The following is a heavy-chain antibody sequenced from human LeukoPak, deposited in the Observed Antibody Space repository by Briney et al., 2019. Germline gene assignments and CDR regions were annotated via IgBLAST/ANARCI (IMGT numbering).Heavy chain of an antibody. J-gene: IGHJ3*02. V-gene: IGHV3-21*01. CDR2: ISSSSSYI. CDR3: AKDQGGAFDI. D-gene: IGHD3-16*01. CDR1: GITFNSYT. Sequence: TGGSLRLSCAASGITFNSYTMNWVRQAPGKGLEWVSSISSSSSYIYYAASVKGRFTMSRDKAKKSLYLQMNRLRAEDTSVYYCAKDQGGAFDIWGQGTMVTVSS.